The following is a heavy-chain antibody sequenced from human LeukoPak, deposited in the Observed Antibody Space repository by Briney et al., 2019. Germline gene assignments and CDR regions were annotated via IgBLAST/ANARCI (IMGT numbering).Heavy chain of an antibody. D-gene: IGHD5-24*01. CDR1: GDPISSYY. Sequence: PSETLSGTCTVSGDPISSYYWSGIWQPPGKGLEWIGYIYYSGGTDYNPSLKSRVTISVDTSKNQFSMKLRSVTAADTAVYYCARHVTISGPYDASEIWGQG. CDR3: ARHVTISGPYDASEI. CDR2: IYYSGGT. J-gene: IGHJ3*02. V-gene: IGHV4-59*08.